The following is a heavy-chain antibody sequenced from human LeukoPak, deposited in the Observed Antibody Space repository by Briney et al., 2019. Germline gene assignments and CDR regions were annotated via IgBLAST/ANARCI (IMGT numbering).Heavy chain of an antibody. Sequence: PSQTLSLTCTVSGGSISSGNYYWSWIRQPAGKGLEWIGHIYISGSTNYNPSLMSRVTISLDTSKNQFSLKLSSVTAADTAVYYCARGALLWFGAKMEYYFDYWGQGTPLTVSS. CDR3: ARGALLWFGAKMEYYFDY. V-gene: IGHV4-61*09. D-gene: IGHD3-10*01. J-gene: IGHJ4*02. CDR1: GGSISSGNYY. CDR2: IYISGST.